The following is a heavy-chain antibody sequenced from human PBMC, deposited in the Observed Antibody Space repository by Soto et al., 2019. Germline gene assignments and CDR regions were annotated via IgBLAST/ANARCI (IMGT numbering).Heavy chain of an antibody. V-gene: IGHV1-24*01. CDR1: GYTLTELS. CDR2: FDPEDGET. J-gene: IGHJ4*02. CDR3: ATDLPGRWELRY. Sequence: ASVKVSCKVSGYTLTELSMHWVRQAPGKGLEWMGGFDPEDGETIYAQKFQGRVTMTEDTSTDTAYMELSSLRSEDTAVYYCATDLPGRWELRYWGQGTLVTVSA. D-gene: IGHD1-26*01.